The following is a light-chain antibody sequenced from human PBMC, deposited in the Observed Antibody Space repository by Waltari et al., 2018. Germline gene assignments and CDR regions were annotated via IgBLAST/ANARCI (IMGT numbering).Light chain of an antibody. CDR2: AAS. Sequence: DIQMTQSPSSLSASVGDRVTITRRASQGINNYLAWYQQKPGKVPKLLIYAASTLQSGVPSRFSGSGSGTDFTLTISSLQPEDVATYFCQKYNSPPGTFGQGTKVEIK. V-gene: IGKV1-27*01. CDR1: QGINNY. CDR3: QKYNSPPGT. J-gene: IGKJ1*01.